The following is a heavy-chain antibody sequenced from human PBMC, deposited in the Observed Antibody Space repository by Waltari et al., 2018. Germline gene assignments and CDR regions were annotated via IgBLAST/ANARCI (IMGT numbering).Heavy chain of an antibody. CDR3: ARDQGFGASTDAFDI. V-gene: IGHV3-7*01. CDR1: GFTFSSYW. J-gene: IGHJ3*02. CDR2: IKQDGSEK. D-gene: IGHD3-10*01. Sequence: EVQLVESGGGLVQPGGSLRLSCAASGFTFSSYWMSWVRQAPGKGLEWVANIKQDGSEKYYVDSVKGRFTISRDNAKNSLYLQMNSLRAEDTAVYYCARDQGFGASTDAFDIWGQGTMVTVSS.